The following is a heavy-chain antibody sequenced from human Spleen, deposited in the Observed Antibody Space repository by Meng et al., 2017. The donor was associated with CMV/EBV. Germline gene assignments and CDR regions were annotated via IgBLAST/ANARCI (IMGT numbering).Heavy chain of an antibody. D-gene: IGHD2-2*01. J-gene: IGHJ6*02. CDR2: IWYDGSNK. Sequence: GGSLRLSCAASGFTFSSYVMHWVRQATGKGLGWVEVIWYDGSNKYYADSVKGRFTISRDNSKNTLYLQMNRLRDEDTAVYYCAKALLDCSSTSCHLNYYYYGMDVWGQGTTVTVSS. V-gene: IGHV3-33*06. CDR3: AKALLDCSSTSCHLNYYYYGMDV. CDR1: GFTFSSYV.